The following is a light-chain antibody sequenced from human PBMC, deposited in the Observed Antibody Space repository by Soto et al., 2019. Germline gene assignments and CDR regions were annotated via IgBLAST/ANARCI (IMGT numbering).Light chain of an antibody. Sequence: IQMTQSASTLSASLGDRVTITCRASQSISSWLAWYQQKPGKAPKLLIDDASSLESGVPSRFSGSGSGTEFTLTISSLQPDDFATYYCQQYNSYSALTFGGGTKVDIK. J-gene: IGKJ4*01. CDR1: QSISSW. V-gene: IGKV1-5*01. CDR2: DAS. CDR3: QQYNSYSALT.